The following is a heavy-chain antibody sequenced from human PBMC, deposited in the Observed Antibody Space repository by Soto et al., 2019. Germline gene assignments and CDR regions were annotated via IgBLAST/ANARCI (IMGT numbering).Heavy chain of an antibody. J-gene: IGHJ3*02. V-gene: IGHV4-59*01. CDR2: IYYSGST. D-gene: IGHD1-26*01. Sequence: SETLSLTCTVSGGSISSYYWSWIRQPPGKGLEWIGYIYYSGSTNYNPSLKSRVTISVDTSKNQFSLKLSSVTAADTAVYYCARREWERQEVAFDIWGQGTMVTVSS. CDR1: GGSISSYY. CDR3: ARREWERQEVAFDI.